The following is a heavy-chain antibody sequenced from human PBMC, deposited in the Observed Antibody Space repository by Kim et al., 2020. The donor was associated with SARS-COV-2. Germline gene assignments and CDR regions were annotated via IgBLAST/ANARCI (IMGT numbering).Heavy chain of an antibody. D-gene: IGHD2-15*01. CDR2: IYYSGST. J-gene: IGHJ6*02. CDR1: GGSISSSSYY. CDR3: AGEVVATENYYYYGMDV. Sequence: SETLSLTCTVSGGSISSSSYYWGWIRQPPEKGLEWIGSIYYSGSTYYNPSLKSRVTISVDTSKNQFSLKLSSVTAADTAVYYCAGEVVATENYYYYGMDVWGQGTTVTVSS. V-gene: IGHV4-39*02.